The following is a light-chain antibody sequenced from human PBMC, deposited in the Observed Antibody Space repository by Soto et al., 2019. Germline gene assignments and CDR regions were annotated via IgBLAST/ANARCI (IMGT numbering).Light chain of an antibody. CDR3: QQYVVGSTLT. V-gene: IGKV3-20*01. CDR1: QSVRSS. J-gene: IGKJ5*01. Sequence: IVLTQSPGTLSLSPWERATLSCRASQSVRSSLAWYHHKPGEAPRLLISDASIRAAGIPDRFSGSGSGTDFTLTISRLEPEDFALYYCQQYVVGSTLTFGRGTRLEIK. CDR2: DAS.